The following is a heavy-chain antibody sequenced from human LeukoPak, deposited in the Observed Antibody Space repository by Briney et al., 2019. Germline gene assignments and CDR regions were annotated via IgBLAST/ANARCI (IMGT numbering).Heavy chain of an antibody. D-gene: IGHD2-15*01. J-gene: IGHJ1*01. CDR3: ARRLLGYCSGGSCYSGYFQH. CDR2: INHSGST. Sequence: PSETLSLTCAVYGGSFSGYFWSWIRQPPGTGREGIGEINHSGSTNHNPSLKSRVTISVDTSKNQFSLRLSSVTAADTAVYYCARRLLGYCSGGSCYSGYFQHWGHVTLVTASS. CDR1: GGSFSGYF. V-gene: IGHV4-34*01.